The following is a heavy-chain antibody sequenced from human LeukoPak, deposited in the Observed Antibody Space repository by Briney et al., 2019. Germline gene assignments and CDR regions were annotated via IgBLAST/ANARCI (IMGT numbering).Heavy chain of an antibody. V-gene: IGHV4-38-2*02. CDR3: ARTYWLGAKAFGI. D-gene: IGHD1-26*01. CDR2: FYYGGTT. J-gene: IGHJ3*02. CDR1: GGSLGPCYY. Sequence: SETLSLTCTVSGGSLGPCYYWGWIRQPPGKGLEWIGTFYYGGTTFYSPSLKSRVTISGDTSKDQFSLKLSSVTAADTAVYYCARTYWLGAKAFGIWGQGTMVTVSS.